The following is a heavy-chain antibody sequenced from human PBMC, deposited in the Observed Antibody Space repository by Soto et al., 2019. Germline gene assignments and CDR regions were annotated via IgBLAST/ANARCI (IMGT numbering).Heavy chain of an antibody. CDR1: GFTFSSYA. CDR2: ISGTGFST. J-gene: IGHJ1*01. V-gene: IGHV3-23*01. D-gene: IGHD2-21*02. Sequence: EVQLLESGGGLVQPGGSLRLSCAASGFTFSSYAMNWVRQAPGKGLEWVSAISGTGFSTYYTDSVKGRFTISRDNSKNTLYLQMNSLRAEDTAVYYCAKVIVVVTVDRGRYFQHWGQGTLVTVSS. CDR3: AKVIVVVTVDRGRYFQH.